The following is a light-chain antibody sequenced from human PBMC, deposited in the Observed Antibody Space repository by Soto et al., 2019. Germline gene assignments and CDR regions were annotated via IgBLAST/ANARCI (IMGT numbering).Light chain of an antibody. CDR1: QTITGSY. J-gene: IGKJ1*01. V-gene: IGKV3-20*01. CDR2: GAS. Sequence: EIVLTQSPGILSLFPGERATLSCRASQTITGSYLAWYQQKPGQAPRLLIYGASIRATGIPDRFSGSGSGTEFTLTISRLEPEDFAVYYFQQYGSSPRTFGQGTKVEIK. CDR3: QQYGSSPRT.